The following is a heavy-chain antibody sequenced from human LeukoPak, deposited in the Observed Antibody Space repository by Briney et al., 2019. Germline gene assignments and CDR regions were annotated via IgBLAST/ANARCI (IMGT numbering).Heavy chain of an antibody. Sequence: YPGGSLRLSCAASGFTFSSYGMHWVRQAPGKGLEWVAVIWYDGSNKYYADSVKGRFTISRDNSKNTLYLQMNSLRAEDTAVYYCARERGQNSSGWYRGWFDPWGQGTLVTVSS. J-gene: IGHJ5*02. CDR1: GFTFSSYG. V-gene: IGHV3-33*01. D-gene: IGHD6-19*01. CDR3: ARERGQNSSGWYRGWFDP. CDR2: IWYDGSNK.